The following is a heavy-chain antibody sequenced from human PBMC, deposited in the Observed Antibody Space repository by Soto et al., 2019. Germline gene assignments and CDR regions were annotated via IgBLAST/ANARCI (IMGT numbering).Heavy chain of an antibody. CDR1: GGSMSSGGYY. CDR3: AREKNRHWFDP. CDR2: IYYSGST. V-gene: IGHV4-31*03. J-gene: IGHJ5*02. Sequence: SETLSLTCTVSGGSMSSGGYYWGWIRQHPGKGLEWIGYIYYSGSTYYNPSLKSRVTISVGTSKNQFSLKLSSVTAADTAVYYCAREKNRHWFDPWGQGTLVTVSS.